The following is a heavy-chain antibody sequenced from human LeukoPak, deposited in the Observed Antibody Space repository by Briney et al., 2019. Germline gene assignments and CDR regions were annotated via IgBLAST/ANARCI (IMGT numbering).Heavy chain of an antibody. Sequence: GASVKVSCKTSGYTFTSFGISWVRQAPGQGLEWMGWISANNGNTNYAQKVQRRVTMTTDTSTSTAYMELRSLRSDDTAIYYCARDKTGSTAAEEWGQGTLVIVSS. CDR3: ARDKTGSTAAEE. J-gene: IGHJ4*02. D-gene: IGHD6-13*01. CDR2: ISANNGNT. CDR1: GYTFTSFG. V-gene: IGHV1-18*01.